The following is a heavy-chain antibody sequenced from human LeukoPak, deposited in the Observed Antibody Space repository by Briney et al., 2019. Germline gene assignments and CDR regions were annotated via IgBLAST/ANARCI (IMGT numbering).Heavy chain of an antibody. Sequence: GGSLRLSCAAPGFTFSRYWMHWVRQVPGKGLVWVSRVNPDGSSTTYADSVKGRFTSSRDNAKNTLYLQMNRLRAEDTAVYYCARGGSYGDYWGQGILVTVSS. V-gene: IGHV3-74*01. CDR3: ARGGSYGDY. D-gene: IGHD3-16*01. J-gene: IGHJ4*02. CDR2: VNPDGSST. CDR1: GFTFSRYW.